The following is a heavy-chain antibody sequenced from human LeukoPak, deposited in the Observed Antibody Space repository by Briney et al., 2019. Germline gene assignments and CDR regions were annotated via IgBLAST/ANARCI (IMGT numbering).Heavy chain of an antibody. CDR2: IYYSGST. D-gene: IGHD1-26*01. CDR1: GGSISSGGYY. CDR3: ARGRVGATWGLDY. Sequence: SETLSLTCTVSGGSISSGGYYWSWIRQHPGKGLEWIGYIYYSGSTYYNPSLKSRVTISVDTSKNQFSLKLSSVTAADTAVYYCARGRVGATWGLDYWGQGTLVTVSS. J-gene: IGHJ4*02. V-gene: IGHV4-31*03.